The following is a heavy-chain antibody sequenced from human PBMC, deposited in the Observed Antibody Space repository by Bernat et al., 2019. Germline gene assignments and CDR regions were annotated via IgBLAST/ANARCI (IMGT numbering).Heavy chain of an antibody. CDR2: INPYNGNT. D-gene: IGHD2-2*01. CDR1: VYTFINYG. Sequence: QGQLLQSGTDVKKPGASLRVSCKASVYTFINYGITWVRQAPGQGLEWMGWINPYNGNTNYAQTVQCRLNMTTDTSTSTAYMEMTSLRADDTAVYYCAAAPSQVPAANIWFDPWGQGTLVTVSS. J-gene: IGHJ5*01. V-gene: IGHV1-18*01. CDR3: AAAPSQVPAANIWFDP.